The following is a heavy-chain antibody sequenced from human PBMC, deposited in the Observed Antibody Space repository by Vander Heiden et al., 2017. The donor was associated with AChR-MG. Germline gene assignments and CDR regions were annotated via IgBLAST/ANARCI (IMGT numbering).Heavy chain of an antibody. CDR1: GYIFVNYW. Sequence: DVRLVQSGPEVRKPGESLQISCQTSGYIFVNYWIGWVRQKPGKGLEWMGTVFPGDSDTRYSPSLEGQVTISVDRSNSSTYLRWTSLKASDSGMYFCVRRGRTGDWVLYWGQGTQVTVSS. V-gene: IGHV5-51*01. CDR2: VFPGDSDT. CDR3: VRRGRTGDWVLY. D-gene: IGHD2-21*02. J-gene: IGHJ4*02.